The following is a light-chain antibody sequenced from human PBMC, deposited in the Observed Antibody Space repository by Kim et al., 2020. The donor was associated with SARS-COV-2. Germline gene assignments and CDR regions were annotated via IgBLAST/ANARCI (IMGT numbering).Light chain of an antibody. V-gene: IGLV2-14*03. CDR1: SSDVVGRNY. J-gene: IGLJ2*01. CDR3: SSYTITTTLVV. Sequence: SHTNSCTGTSSDVVGRNYLSWYRQHPGSAPKLIIYDVSNRPSGVSHRFSCSKSGNTASLTISGLQAEDEADYYCSSYTITTTLVVFGGGTKLTVL. CDR2: DVS.